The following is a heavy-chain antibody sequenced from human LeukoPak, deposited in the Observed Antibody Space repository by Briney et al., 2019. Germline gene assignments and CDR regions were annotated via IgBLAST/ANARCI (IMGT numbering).Heavy chain of an antibody. Sequence: PSEPLSLPCTVSGYSISSDYYWGWIRQPPGKGLEWIWSIHHSGRTYYNPSLKSRVTISVDTSKNQFSLKLSSVTAADTAVYYCARDHLANLASRLFDPWGQGTLVTVSS. CDR2: IHHSGRT. CDR1: GYSISSDYY. V-gene: IGHV4-38-2*02. CDR3: ARDHLANLASRLFDP. J-gene: IGHJ5*02. D-gene: IGHD3-3*01.